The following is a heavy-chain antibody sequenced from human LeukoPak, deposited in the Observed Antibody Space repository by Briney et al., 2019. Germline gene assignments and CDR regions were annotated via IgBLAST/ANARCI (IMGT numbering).Heavy chain of an antibody. CDR3: ARDSRRLRYFNWLGSYYYYGMDV. CDR1: GYTFTGYY. Sequence: ASVTVSCTASGYTFTGYYMHWVRQAPGQGLEWMGWINPNSGGTNYAQKFQGRVTMTRDTSISTAYMELSRLRSDDTAVYYCARDSRRLRYFNWLGSYYYYGMDVWGQGTTVTVSS. J-gene: IGHJ6*02. V-gene: IGHV1-2*02. CDR2: INPNSGGT. D-gene: IGHD3-9*01.